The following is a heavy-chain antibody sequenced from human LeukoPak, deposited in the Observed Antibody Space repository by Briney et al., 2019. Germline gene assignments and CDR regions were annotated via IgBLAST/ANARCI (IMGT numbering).Heavy chain of an antibody. V-gene: IGHV3-30*18. CDR3: AKDGIVTVAAAGTGIVFDY. J-gene: IGHJ4*02. D-gene: IGHD6-13*01. CDR2: ISYDGSNK. CDR1: GFTFSSYG. Sequence: GRSLRLSCAASGFTFSSYGMHWVRQAPGKGLEWVAVISYDGSNKYYADSVKGRFTISRDNSKNTLYLQMNSLRAEDTAVYYCAKDGIVTVAAAGTGIVFDYWGQGTLVTVSS.